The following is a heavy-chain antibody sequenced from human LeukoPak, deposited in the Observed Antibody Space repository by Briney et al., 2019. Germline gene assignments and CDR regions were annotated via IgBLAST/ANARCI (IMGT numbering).Heavy chain of an antibody. CDR1: GYSFTNYW. V-gene: IGHV5-51*01. CDR2: IYPADSDT. Sequence: GESLKISCKGSGYSFTNYWIGWVRQMPGKGLEWMGIIYPADSDTRYSPSFQGQVTISVDKSINTAYLQWSSLKASDTAMYYCATARPHRGFDIWGQGTMVTVSS. J-gene: IGHJ3*02. CDR3: ATARPHRGFDI.